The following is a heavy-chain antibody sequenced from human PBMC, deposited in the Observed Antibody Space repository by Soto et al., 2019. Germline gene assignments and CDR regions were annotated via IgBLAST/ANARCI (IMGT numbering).Heavy chain of an antibody. Sequence: QVQLQESGPGLVKPSQTLSLTCTVSGGSISSGGYYWSWIRQHPGKGLEWIGYIYYSGSTYYNPSLKSQVTIAVDTSKNHFSLKLSSVTAADTAVYYCARYFCNGYRSYYYYGMDVWGQGTTVTVSS. J-gene: IGHJ6*02. D-gene: IGHD3-3*01. V-gene: IGHV4-31*01. CDR3: ARYFCNGYRSYYYYGMDV. CDR1: GGSISSGGYY. CDR2: IYYSGST.